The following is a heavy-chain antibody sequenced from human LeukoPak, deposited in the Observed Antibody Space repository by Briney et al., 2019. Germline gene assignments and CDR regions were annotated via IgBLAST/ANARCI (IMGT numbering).Heavy chain of an antibody. J-gene: IGHJ5*02. CDR3: ARHGGYQLLSWFDP. V-gene: IGHV4-59*08. CDR1: GGSISSYY. D-gene: IGHD2-2*01. CDR2: IYYSGSP. Sequence: SETLSLTCTVSGGSISSYYWSWIRQPPGKGLEWIGYIYYSGSPNYNPSLKSRVTISVDTSKNQFSLKLSSVTAADTAVYYCARHGGYQLLSWFDPWGQGTLVTVSS.